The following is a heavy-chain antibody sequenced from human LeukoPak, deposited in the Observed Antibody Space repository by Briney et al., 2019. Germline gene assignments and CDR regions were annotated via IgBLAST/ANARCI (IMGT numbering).Heavy chain of an antibody. D-gene: IGHD6-19*01. J-gene: IGHJ4*02. CDR1: GFTFSSYG. CDR2: ISYDGSNK. Sequence: PGRSLRLSCAASGFTFSSYGMHWVRQAPGKGLEWVAVISYDGSNKYYADSVKGRFTISRDNSKNTLYLQMNSLRAADTAVYYCARAGNVGYSSGLFYYWGQGTLVTVSS. V-gene: IGHV3-30*03. CDR3: ARAGNVGYSSGLFYY.